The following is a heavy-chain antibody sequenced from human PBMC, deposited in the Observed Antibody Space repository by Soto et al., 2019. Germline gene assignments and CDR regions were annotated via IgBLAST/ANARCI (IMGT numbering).Heavy chain of an antibody. V-gene: IGHV1-69*06. D-gene: IGHD2-15*01. CDR3: ASPSSGDCSGGSCYSELRYYGMDV. CDR2: IIPIFGTA. CDR1: GGTFSSYA. J-gene: IGHJ6*02. Sequence: SVKVSCKASGGTFSSYAISWVRQAPGQGLEWMGGIIPIFGTANYAQKFQGRVTITADKSTSIAYMELSSLRSEDTAVYYCASPSSGDCSGGSCYSELRYYGMDVWGQGTTVTVSS.